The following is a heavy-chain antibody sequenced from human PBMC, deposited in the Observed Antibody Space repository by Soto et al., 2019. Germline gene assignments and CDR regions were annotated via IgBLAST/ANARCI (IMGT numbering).Heavy chain of an antibody. CDR2: MNPSSGNT. V-gene: IGHV1-8*01. CDR3: ARSRCCLESYHDY. J-gene: IGHJ4*02. D-gene: IGHD3-10*02. Sequence: QVQLVQSGAEVKKPGASVTVSCKASGYTFTNYDVNWVRQATGQGLQWMGWMNPSSGNTGYAQEFQGRVTMTRSTSTSTAYLELSSLTSEDTAVYYCARSRCCLESYHDYWGQGTLVTVSS. CDR1: GYTFTNYD.